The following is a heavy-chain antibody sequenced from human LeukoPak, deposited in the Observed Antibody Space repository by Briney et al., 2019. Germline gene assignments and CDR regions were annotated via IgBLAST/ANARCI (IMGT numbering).Heavy chain of an antibody. D-gene: IGHD5-24*01. CDR2: IYSGGST. V-gene: IGHV3-53*01. J-gene: IGHJ1*01. CDR1: GFPVSSNY. Sequence: GGSLILSCAASGFPVSSNYMSWVRQAPGKGLEWVSVIYSGGSTYHPDSVKGRFTISRDNSKNTLYLQMNSLRAEDTAVYYCARARRDGYNSVGFQHWGQGTLVTVSS. CDR3: ARARRDGYNSVGFQH.